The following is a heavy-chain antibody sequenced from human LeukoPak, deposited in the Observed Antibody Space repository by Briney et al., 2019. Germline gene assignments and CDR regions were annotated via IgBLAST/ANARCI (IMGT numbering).Heavy chain of an antibody. CDR2: IYVDDSDT. CDR1: GHSFTTYR. Sequence: GESLKISCKGSGHSFTTYRIGWERQMPGKGLEWMGIIYVDDSDTTYNPAFQGQVTISADKSINTAYLQWNSLQASDTAMYFCVRHNDYYYMDVWGKGTSVTVYS. V-gene: IGHV5-51*01. J-gene: IGHJ6*03. CDR3: VRHNDYYYMDV.